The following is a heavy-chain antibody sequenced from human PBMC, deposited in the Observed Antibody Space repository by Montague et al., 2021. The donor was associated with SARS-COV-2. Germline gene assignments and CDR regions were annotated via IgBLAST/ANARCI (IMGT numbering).Heavy chain of an antibody. D-gene: IGHD3-9*01. CDR2: IYYSGST. V-gene: IGHV4-59*01. J-gene: IGHJ4*02. CDR1: GGSITSCY. Sequence: SESLSLTCTVSGGSITSCYWTWIRQPPGKGLEWVGRIYYSGSTNYNPSLKSRVTISVDTSKNQFYRKLSSVNAVDTAVYNCERTGLGAYAILPGGPVNSFDYWGQGTLVTVSS. CDR3: ERTGLGAYAILPGGPVNSFDY.